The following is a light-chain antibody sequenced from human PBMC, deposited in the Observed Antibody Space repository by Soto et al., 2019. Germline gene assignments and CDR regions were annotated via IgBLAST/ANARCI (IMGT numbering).Light chain of an antibody. V-gene: IGKV3-15*01. CDR3: QQYNKWPYT. Sequence: EIVMTQSPATLSVSPGERATLSCRASQSISSDLAWYQQKPGQAPRLLIYGTSTRATGIPARFSGSGSGTEFTLTISSLQSEDFAVYCCQQYNKWPYTFGQGTKLEIK. CDR1: QSISSD. J-gene: IGKJ2*01. CDR2: GTS.